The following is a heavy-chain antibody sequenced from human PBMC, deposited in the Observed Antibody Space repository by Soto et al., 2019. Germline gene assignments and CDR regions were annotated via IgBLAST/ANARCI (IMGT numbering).Heavy chain of an antibody. CDR2: IYPTDGGT. V-gene: IGHV1-2*02. CDR1: GYTFTNYY. J-gene: IGHJ4*02. D-gene: IGHD1-26*01. Sequence: QVQLVQSGAEVKKPGASMKVSCKASGYTFTNYYIYWVRQAPGQGLEWMGWIYPTDGGTNYAQKFQGRVTMTRDTSISTAYMELSRLSSDDTAVYXXXSGRDRGSSESSFDYWGQGTLVTVSS. CDR3: XSGRDRGSSESSFDY.